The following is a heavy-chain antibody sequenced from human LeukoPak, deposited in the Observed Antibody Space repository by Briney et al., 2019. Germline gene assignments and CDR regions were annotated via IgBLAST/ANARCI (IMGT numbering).Heavy chain of an antibody. V-gene: IGHV3-7*01. D-gene: IGHD2-15*01. CDR1: GFTFSNYG. CDR3: ARENIVAATVDY. J-gene: IGHJ4*02. CDR2: IKQDGSEK. Sequence: GGSLRLSCAASGFTFSNYGMNWVRQAPGKGLEWAANIKQDGSEKYYVDSVKGRFTISRDNAKNSLYLQMNSLRAEDTAVYYCARENIVAATVDYWGQGTLVTVSS.